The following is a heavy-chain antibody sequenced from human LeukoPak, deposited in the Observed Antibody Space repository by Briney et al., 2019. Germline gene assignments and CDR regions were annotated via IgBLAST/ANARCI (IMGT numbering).Heavy chain of an antibody. CDR3: ARDGVIGGLYYFDY. V-gene: IGHV1-69*05. CDR2: IIAIFGTA. Sequence: ASVKVSCKASRGTFSTYAIRWVRQAPGQGREGMGGIIAIFGTAHYAQKFQRRVTITTDESTSTTYMELSSLSSEDTALYYCARDGVIGGLYYFDYWGQGTLVTVSS. CDR1: RGTFSTYA. D-gene: IGHD2/OR15-2a*01. J-gene: IGHJ4*02.